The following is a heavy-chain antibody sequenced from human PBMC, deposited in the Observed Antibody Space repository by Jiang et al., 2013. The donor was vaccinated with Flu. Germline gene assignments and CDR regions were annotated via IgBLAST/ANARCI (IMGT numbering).Heavy chain of an antibody. CDR2: IYYSGST. Sequence: LLKPSETLSLTCTVSGGSISSYYWGWIRQPPGKGLEWIGSIYYSGSTYYNPSLKSRVTISVDTSKNQFSLKLSSVTAADTAVYYCARNDILTGYLPYWGQGTLVTVSS. J-gene: IGHJ4*02. D-gene: IGHD3-9*01. CDR1: GGSISSYY. CDR3: ARNDILTGYLPY. V-gene: IGHV4-39*01.